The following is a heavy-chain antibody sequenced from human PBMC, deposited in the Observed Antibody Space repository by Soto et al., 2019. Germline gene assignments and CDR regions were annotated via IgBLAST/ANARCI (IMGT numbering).Heavy chain of an antibody. Sequence: QLQLQESGPGLVKPSETLSLTCTVSGGSISSSSYYWGWIRQPPGKGLEWIGSIYYSGSTYYNPSLKSRVTISVDTSKNQFSLKLSSVTAADTAVYYCATPRQSPRTAPNDYWGQGTLVTVSS. CDR3: ATPRQSPRTAPNDY. CDR2: IYYSGST. CDR1: GGSISSSSYY. D-gene: IGHD2-21*02. J-gene: IGHJ4*02. V-gene: IGHV4-39*01.